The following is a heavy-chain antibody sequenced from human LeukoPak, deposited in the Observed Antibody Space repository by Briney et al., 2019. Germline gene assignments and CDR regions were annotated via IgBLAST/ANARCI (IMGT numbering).Heavy chain of an antibody. CDR1: GFTFSDHY. V-gene: IGHV3-72*01. CDR3: ARVDDTSGYSFGY. Sequence: GSLRLSCAASGFTFSDHYMDWVRQAPGKGLEWVGRIRKKANRYTTEYAASVKGRFTISRDDSKNSLYLQMNSLKTEDTAVYYCARVDDTSGYSFGYWGQGTLVTVSS. D-gene: IGHD3-22*01. CDR2: IRKKANRYTT. J-gene: IGHJ4*02.